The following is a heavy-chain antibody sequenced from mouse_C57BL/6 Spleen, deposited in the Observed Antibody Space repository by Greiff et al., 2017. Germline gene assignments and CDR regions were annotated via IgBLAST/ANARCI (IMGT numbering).Heavy chain of an antibody. CDR3: ARPGSSYDYAMDY. CDR2: ISSGSSTI. CDR1: GFTFSDYG. Sequence: EVHLVESGGGLVKPGGSLKLSCAASGFTFSDYGMHWVRQAPEKGLEWVAYISSGSSTIYYADTVKGRFTISRDNAKNTLFLQMTSLRSEDTAMYYCARPGSSYDYAMDYWGQGTSVTVSS. D-gene: IGHD1-1*01. J-gene: IGHJ4*01. V-gene: IGHV5-17*01.